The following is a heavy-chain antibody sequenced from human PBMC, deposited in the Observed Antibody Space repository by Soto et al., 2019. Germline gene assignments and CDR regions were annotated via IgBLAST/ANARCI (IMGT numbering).Heavy chain of an antibody. CDR1: GYTFTSYG. V-gene: IGHV1-18*04. CDR2: ISAYNGNT. J-gene: IGHJ4*02. CDR3: ARVAGRITMIGVVINGIDF. Sequence: GASVKVSCKASGYTFTSYGISWVRQAPGQGLEWMGWISAYNGNTNYAQKLQGRVTMTTDTSTSTAYMELRSLRSDDTAVYYCARVAGRITMIGVVINGIDFWGQGTLVTVSA. D-gene: IGHD3-22*01.